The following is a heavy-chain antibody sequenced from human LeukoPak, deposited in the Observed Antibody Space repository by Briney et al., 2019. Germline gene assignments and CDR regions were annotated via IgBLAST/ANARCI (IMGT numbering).Heavy chain of an antibody. CDR3: AKQSAGSAAWYSLHYDF. Sequence: GGSLRLSCAASGFTLSSYAMTWVRQAPGRGLEWVSSVDGGGGGTYYADSVKGRFTISRDNSKDTLYSQMNGLRAEDTAVYFCAKQSAGSAAWYSLHYDFWGQGTLVTVSS. D-gene: IGHD6-13*01. CDR1: GFTLSSYA. V-gene: IGHV3-23*01. J-gene: IGHJ4*02. CDR2: VDGGGGGT.